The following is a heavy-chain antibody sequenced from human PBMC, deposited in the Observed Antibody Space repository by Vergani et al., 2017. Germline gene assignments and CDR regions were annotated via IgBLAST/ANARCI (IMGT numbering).Heavy chain of an antibody. D-gene: IGHD6-6*01. Sequence: EVQLLESGGGLVQPGGSLRLSCAASGFTFSTYAMSWVRQAPGKGLEWVSAISGGGGGTYYADYVKGRFTISRDNSRNTLSLQMNSLRAEDTAVYYCAKYLYSSSSNFAYWGQGTLVTVSS. CDR2: ISGGGGGT. J-gene: IGHJ4*02. CDR1: GFTFSTYA. CDR3: AKYLYSSSSNFAY. V-gene: IGHV3-23*01.